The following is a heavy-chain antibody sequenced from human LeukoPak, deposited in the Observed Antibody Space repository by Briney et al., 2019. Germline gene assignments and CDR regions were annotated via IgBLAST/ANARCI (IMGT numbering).Heavy chain of an antibody. D-gene: IGHD3-3*01. CDR1: GFTFSSYS. Sequence: GGSLRLSCAASGFTFSSYSMNWVRQAPGKGLEWLSYISSSSSTIYYADSVKGRFTISRDNAKDSLYLQMSSLRAEDTAVYYCARGNYDFWSGYDDAFDIWGQGTMVTVSS. V-gene: IGHV3-48*01. CDR3: ARGNYDFWSGYDDAFDI. CDR2: ISSSSSTI. J-gene: IGHJ3*02.